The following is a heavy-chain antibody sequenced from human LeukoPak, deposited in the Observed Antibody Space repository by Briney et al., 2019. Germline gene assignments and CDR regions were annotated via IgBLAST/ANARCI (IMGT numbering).Heavy chain of an antibody. CDR3: ARYDVGWYYFDY. Sequence: SGTLSLTCVVSGGSISSSNWWSWVRQPPEKGLEWIGEIYHSGSTNYNPSLKSRVTISVDKSKNQFSLKLSSVTAADTAVYYCARYDVGWYYFDYWGQGTLVTVSS. V-gene: IGHV4-4*02. J-gene: IGHJ4*02. D-gene: IGHD6-19*01. CDR1: GGSISSSNW. CDR2: IYHSGST.